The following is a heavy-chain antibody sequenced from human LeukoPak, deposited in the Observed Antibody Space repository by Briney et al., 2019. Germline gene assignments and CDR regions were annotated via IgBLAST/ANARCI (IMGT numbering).Heavy chain of an antibody. V-gene: IGHV4-59*01. Sequence: SETLSLTCTVSGGSISGYYYYWIRQPPGKGLEWNGYVHYSGSTNYNPSLKSRLTISIDKFKNQFSLKLSSVTAADTAVYYCAGDNCGGDCFPDYWGQGTLVTVSS. D-gene: IGHD2-21*02. CDR2: VHYSGST. J-gene: IGHJ4*02. CDR3: AGDNCGGDCFPDY. CDR1: GGSISGYY.